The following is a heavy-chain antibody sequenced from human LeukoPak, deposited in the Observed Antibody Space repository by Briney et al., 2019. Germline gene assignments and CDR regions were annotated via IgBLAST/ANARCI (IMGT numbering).Heavy chain of an antibody. CDR1: GYTFTGYY. D-gene: IGHD1-26*01. CDR2: INPNSGGT. V-gene: IGHV1-2*02. Sequence: ASVKVSCKASGYTFTGYYMHWVRQAPGQGLEWMGWINPNSGGTNCAQKFQGRVTMTRDTSISTAYMELSRLRSDDTAVYYCAGPFYPNQAREPGTYGRDVGGQGPRVPVSS. J-gene: IGHJ6*02. CDR3: AGPFYPNQAREPGTYGRDV.